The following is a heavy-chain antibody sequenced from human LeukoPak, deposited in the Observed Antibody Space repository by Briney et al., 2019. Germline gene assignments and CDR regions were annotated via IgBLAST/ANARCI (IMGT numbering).Heavy chain of an antibody. D-gene: IGHD1-14*01. CDR1: GGSISSYY. V-gene: IGHV4-59*08. J-gene: IGHJ5*02. CDR2: IYYSGST. Sequence: PSETLSLTCTVSGGSISSYYWSWIRQPPGKGLEWIGYIYYSGSTNYNPSLKSRVTISVDTSKNQFSLKLSSVTAADTAVYYCALSTTGDWFDPWGQGTLVTVSS. CDR3: ALSTTGDWFDP.